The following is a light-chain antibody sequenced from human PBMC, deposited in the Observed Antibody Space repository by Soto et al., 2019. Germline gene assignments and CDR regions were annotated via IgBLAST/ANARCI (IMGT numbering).Light chain of an antibody. J-gene: IGKJ1*01. CDR3: HQLSTWPSWT. CDR1: QSVSSSY. CDR2: DAS. Sequence: EMGLTLSPGTLSVSRWVRATVSCRASQSVSSSYLAWYQQKPGQVPRLLIYDASNRATGIPARFSGSGSGTDFTLTISRLDPEHFAVYYCHQLSTWPSWTFGQGTKVDI. V-gene: IGKV3-11*01.